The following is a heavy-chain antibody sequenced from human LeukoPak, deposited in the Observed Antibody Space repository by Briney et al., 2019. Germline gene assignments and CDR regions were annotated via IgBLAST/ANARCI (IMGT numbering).Heavy chain of an antibody. CDR2: ISSDGRDK. J-gene: IGHJ4*02. V-gene: IGHV3-30*03. Sequence: GGSLRLSCSGSGFTFSSYAIHWVRQAPGKGLEWVAVISSDGRDKHHADSVKGRFTISRDNSKNTLYLQTNSLRAEDTAVYYCARDLRRIAAYYFGHWGQGTLVTVSS. CDR3: ARDLRRIAAYYFGH. D-gene: IGHD6-25*01. CDR1: GFTFSSYA.